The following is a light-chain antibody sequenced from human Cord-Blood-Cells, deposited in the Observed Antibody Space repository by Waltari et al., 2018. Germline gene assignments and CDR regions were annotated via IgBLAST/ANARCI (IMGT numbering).Light chain of an antibody. V-gene: IGLV2-14*01. Sequence: QSALTQPASVSGSPGQSITISCTGTSSDVGGYNYVSWYQQHPGKAPKLMIYEVSNRPEGFSNRFSGSKSGNTASLTISGLQAEDEADYYCSSYTSSSTWVFGGGTKLTVL. CDR2: EVS. CDR1: SSDVGGYNY. J-gene: IGLJ3*02. CDR3: SSYTSSSTWV.